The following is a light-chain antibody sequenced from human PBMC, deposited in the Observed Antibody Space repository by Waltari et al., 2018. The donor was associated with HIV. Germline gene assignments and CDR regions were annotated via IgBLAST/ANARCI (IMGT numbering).Light chain of an antibody. J-gene: IGKJ1*01. CDR1: QSISTY. V-gene: IGKV1-39*01. CDR2: GTS. CDR3: QQSFAPPRT. Sequence: DIQVTQSPSSLSASVGDRVTITCRTSQSISTYLNWYQQRPGKAPKLLIYGTSTLQSGVPARFSGSGSGTDFTLTISTLRPEDFATYDCQQSFAPPRTFGHGTKVEV.